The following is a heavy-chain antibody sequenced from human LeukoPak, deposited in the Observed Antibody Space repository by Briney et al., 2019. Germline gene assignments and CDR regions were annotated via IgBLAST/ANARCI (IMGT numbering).Heavy chain of an antibody. Sequence: GGSLRLSCAASGFTFSSYMMTWVRQAPGKGLEWVSTISSDGGSTYYADSVKGRFTISRDNSKNTLYLQMSSLRAEDTAVYYYARYCSGSICYSGVDYWGQGTLVPVSS. D-gene: IGHD2-15*01. CDR2: ISSDGGST. V-gene: IGHV3-23*01. J-gene: IGHJ4*02. CDR1: GFTFSSYM. CDR3: ARYCSGSICYSGVDY.